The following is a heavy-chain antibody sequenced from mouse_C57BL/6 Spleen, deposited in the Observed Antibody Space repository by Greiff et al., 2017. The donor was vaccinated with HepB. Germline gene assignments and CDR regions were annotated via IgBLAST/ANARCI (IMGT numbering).Heavy chain of an antibody. CDR2: IWAGGST. Sequence: QVQLKESGPGLVAPSQSLSITCTVSGFSLTSYGVHWVRQPPGKGLEWLGVIWAGGSTNYNSALMSRLSISKDNSKSKVFLKRNSRQTDDTAVYYSARLEDIWGQGTTLTVCS. CDR1: GFSLTSYG. CDR3: ARLEDI. V-gene: IGHV2-9*02. J-gene: IGHJ2*01. D-gene: IGHD1-3*01.